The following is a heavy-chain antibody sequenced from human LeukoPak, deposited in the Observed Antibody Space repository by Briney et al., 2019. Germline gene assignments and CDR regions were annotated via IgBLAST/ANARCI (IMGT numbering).Heavy chain of an antibody. CDR2: INHSGST. D-gene: IGHD3-9*01. CDR3: ARWSPGYYDILTGYRPGDAFDI. J-gene: IGHJ3*02. Sequence: PSETLSLTCAIYGGSFSGYYWSWIRQPPGKGLEWIGEINHSGSTNYNPSLKSRVTISVDTSKNQFSLKLSSVTAADTAVYYCARWSPGYYDILTGYRPGDAFDIWGQGTMVAVSS. V-gene: IGHV4-34*01. CDR1: GGSFSGYY.